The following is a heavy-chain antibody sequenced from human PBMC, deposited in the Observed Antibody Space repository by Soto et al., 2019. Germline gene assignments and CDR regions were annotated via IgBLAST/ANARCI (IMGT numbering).Heavy chain of an antibody. J-gene: IGHJ4*02. CDR3: TKGGRQWLVPSDFNY. CDR1: GFTFSDYA. D-gene: IGHD6-19*01. Sequence: VQLVESGGGVVQPGRSLRLSCAASGFTFSDYAMHWVRQAPGKGLEWVAVVSHDGRNTHYADSVKGRFTISRDSSKNTVSLEVTSSRAEDTAVYYCTKGGRQWLVPSDFNYWGQGALVTVSS. CDR2: VSHDGRNT. V-gene: IGHV3-30*18.